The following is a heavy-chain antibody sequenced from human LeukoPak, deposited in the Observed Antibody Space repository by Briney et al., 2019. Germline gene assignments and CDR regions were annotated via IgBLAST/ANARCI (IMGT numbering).Heavy chain of an antibody. J-gene: IGHJ4*02. Sequence: ASVKVSCKVSGNSLSETSIHWVRQAPGQWLEWMGGFEPEDGEPIFAQRFQGRFSMSEDTSTDTAYMELSSLTLEDTAVYYCATADKWEPLDYWGQGTLVSVSS. D-gene: IGHD1-26*01. V-gene: IGHV1-24*01. CDR2: FEPEDGEP. CDR1: GNSLSETS. CDR3: ATADKWEPLDY.